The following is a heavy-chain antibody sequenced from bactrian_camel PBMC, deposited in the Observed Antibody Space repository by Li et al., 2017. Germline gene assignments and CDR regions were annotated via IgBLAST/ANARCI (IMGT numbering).Heavy chain of an antibody. CDR1: GYVYNSWSGSC. CDR3: TAGPGRLGCSPGY. Sequence: QLVESGGGSVQPGGQLKLSCVSSGYVYNSWSGSCMAWFRQLPGKEREAVASMTDGGRSYYQSTVKGRFAISHDHATSTLYLEMNDLKPEDSGMYYCTAGPGRLGCSPGYWGPGTQVTVS. CDR2: MTDGGRS. D-gene: IGHD3*01. J-gene: IGHJ6*01. V-gene: IGHV3S53*01.